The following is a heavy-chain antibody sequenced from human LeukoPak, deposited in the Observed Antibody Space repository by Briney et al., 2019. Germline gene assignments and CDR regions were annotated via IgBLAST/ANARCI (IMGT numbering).Heavy chain of an antibody. Sequence: GGSLRLSCAVSGFTFSSYAMSWVRQAPGKGLEWVSAISGSGGSTYSADSVKGRFTISRDNSKNTLYLQMNSLRAEDTAVYYCAIKGLLQPNGNAFDIWGQGTMVTVSS. V-gene: IGHV3-23*01. CDR2: ISGSGGST. J-gene: IGHJ3*02. D-gene: IGHD3-22*01. CDR3: AIKGLLQPNGNAFDI. CDR1: GFTFSSYA.